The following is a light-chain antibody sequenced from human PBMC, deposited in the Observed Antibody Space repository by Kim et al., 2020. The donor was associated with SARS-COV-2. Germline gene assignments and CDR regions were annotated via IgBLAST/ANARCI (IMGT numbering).Light chain of an antibody. V-gene: IGKV1-12*01. CDR3: QKTNTFPLS. CDR2: GAS. Sequence: ASVGDRGTIACRASQGIGRWLAWYQQRPGKAPKLLIYGASSLQSGIPSRFSGNGSETDFSLSISSLQPEDLETYYCQKTNTFPLSFGGGTKVDIK. J-gene: IGKJ4*01. CDR1: QGIGRW.